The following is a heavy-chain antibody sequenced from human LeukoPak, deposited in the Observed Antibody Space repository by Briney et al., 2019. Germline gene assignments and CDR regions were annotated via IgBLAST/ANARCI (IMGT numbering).Heavy chain of an antibody. CDR2: IRSKANNYAT. CDR1: GFTFSGSA. D-gene: IGHD1-1*01. J-gene: IGHJ4*02. Sequence: PGGSLRLSCAASGFTFSGSAMQWVRQASGKGLEWVGCIRSKANNYATVYAVSVKGRFTISRDDSKNTAYLQMNSLKTEDMAVYYCSRDELDLWGQGTLVTVSS. CDR3: SRDELDL. V-gene: IGHV3-73*01.